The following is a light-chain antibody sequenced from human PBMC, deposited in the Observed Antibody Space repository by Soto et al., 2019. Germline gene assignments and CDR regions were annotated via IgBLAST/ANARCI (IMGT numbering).Light chain of an antibody. V-gene: IGKV3-15*01. J-gene: IGKJ5*01. CDR2: GAS. CDR3: QQRSNWPPIT. Sequence: EIVMTQSPATLSVSPGERATLYCRASQNVGNNLVWYQQKPGQAPRLLIYGASTRAAGIPDRFSGSGSGTEFTLTISSLEPEDFAVYYCQQRSNWPPITFGQGTRLEIK. CDR1: QNVGNN.